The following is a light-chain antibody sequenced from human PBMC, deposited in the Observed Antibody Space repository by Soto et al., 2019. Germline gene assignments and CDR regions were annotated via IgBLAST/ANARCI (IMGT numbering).Light chain of an antibody. CDR3: QQYGSSPQT. CDR1: QSVSSTY. J-gene: IGKJ1*01. Sequence: EIVLTQSPGTLSLSPGEGATLSCRASQSVSSTYLAWYQQKAGQAPRLLTYGASSRATGIPDRFSGSGSGTDFTLTISRLEPEDFAVYYCQQYGSSPQTFGQGTKVDIK. V-gene: IGKV3-20*01. CDR2: GAS.